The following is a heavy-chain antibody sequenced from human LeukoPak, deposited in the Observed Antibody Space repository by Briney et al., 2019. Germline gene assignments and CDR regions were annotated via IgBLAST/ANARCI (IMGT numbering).Heavy chain of an antibody. V-gene: IGHV3-48*01. CDR2: ISSSSSII. J-gene: IGHJ4*02. Sequence: GVSLRLSCAASGFTFSSYSMNWVRQAPGKGLEWVSYISSSSSIIDYADSVKGRFTISRDNAKNSLYLQMNSLRAEDTAVYYCARARGYSYGYSDYWGQGTLVTVSS. CDR3: ARARGYSYGYSDY. CDR1: GFTFSSYS. D-gene: IGHD5-18*01.